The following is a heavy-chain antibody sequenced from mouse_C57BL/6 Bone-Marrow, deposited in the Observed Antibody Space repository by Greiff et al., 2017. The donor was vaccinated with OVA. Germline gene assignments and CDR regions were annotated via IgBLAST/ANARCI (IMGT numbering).Heavy chain of an antibody. Sequence: EVKLEESGGDLVKPGGSLKLSCAASGFTFSSYGMSWVRQTPDKRLEWVATISSGGSYTYYPDSVKGRFTISRDNAKNTLYLQMRSLKSEDTAMYYCARQGGRGYAMDYWGQGTSVTVSS. CDR1: GFTFSSYG. CDR3: ARQGGRGYAMDY. CDR2: ISSGGSYT. V-gene: IGHV5-6*02. D-gene: IGHD3-3*01. J-gene: IGHJ4*01.